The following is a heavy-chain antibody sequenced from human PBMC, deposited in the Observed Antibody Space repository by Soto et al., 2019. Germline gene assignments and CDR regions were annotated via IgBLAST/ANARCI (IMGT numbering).Heavy chain of an antibody. CDR1: GYTFTSYG. Sequence: ASVKVSCKASGYTFTSYGISWVRQAPGQGLEWMGWISAYNGNTNYAQKLQGRVTMTTDTSTSTAYMELRSLRSDDTAVYYCAKESYNWNYGGPEYAFDIWGQGTMVTVSS. J-gene: IGHJ3*02. CDR2: ISAYNGNT. V-gene: IGHV1-18*01. CDR3: AKESYNWNYGGPEYAFDI. D-gene: IGHD1-7*01.